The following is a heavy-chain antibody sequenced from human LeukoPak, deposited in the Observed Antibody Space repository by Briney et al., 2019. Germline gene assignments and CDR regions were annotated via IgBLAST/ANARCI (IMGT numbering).Heavy chain of an antibody. V-gene: IGHV3-23*01. Sequence: GGSLRLSCAASGFTFSSYAMSWVRQAPGKGLEWVSAISGSGGSTYYADSVKGRFTISRDNSKNTLYLQMNSLRAEDTAVYYCARDDYGGNSDPRHYFDYWGQGTLVTVSS. CDR3: ARDDYGGNSDPRHYFDY. CDR1: GFTFSSYA. J-gene: IGHJ4*02. D-gene: IGHD4-17*01. CDR2: ISGSGGST.